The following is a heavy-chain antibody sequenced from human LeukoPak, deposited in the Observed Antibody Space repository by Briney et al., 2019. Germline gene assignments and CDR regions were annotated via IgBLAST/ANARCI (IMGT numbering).Heavy chain of an antibody. J-gene: IGHJ6*03. D-gene: IGHD3-3*01. CDR1: GGSISSYY. CDR3: ARAIAIFGVVIWDHYYYMDV. V-gene: IGHV4-59*01. CDR2: TYYSGST. Sequence: KPSETLSLTCTVSGGSISSYYWSWIRQPPGKGLEWIGYTYYSGSTNYNPSPKSRVTISVDTSKNQFSLKLSSVTAADTAVYYCARAIAIFGVVIWDHYYYMDVWGKGTTVTVSS.